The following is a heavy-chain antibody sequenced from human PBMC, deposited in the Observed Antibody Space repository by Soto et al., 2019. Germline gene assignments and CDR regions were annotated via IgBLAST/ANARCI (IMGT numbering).Heavy chain of an antibody. CDR3: TRRIASPYYYYYGMDV. Sequence: GGSLRLSCTASGFTFGDYAMSWVRQAPGKGLEWVGFIRSKAYGGTTEYAASVKGRFTISRDDSKSIAYLQMNSLKTEDTAVYYCTRRIASPYYYYYGMDVWGQGTTVTV. J-gene: IGHJ6*02. CDR1: GFTFGDYA. V-gene: IGHV3-49*04. D-gene: IGHD2-15*01. CDR2: IRSKAYGGTT.